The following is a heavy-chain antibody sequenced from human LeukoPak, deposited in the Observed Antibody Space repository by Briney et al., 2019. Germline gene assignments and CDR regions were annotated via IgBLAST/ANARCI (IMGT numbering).Heavy chain of an antibody. Sequence: SETLSLTCTVSGGSISSYYWSWIRQPAGKGLEWIGRIYTSGSTNYNPSLKSRVTMSVDTSKNQFSLKLGSVTAADTAVYYCAREVSSIAARFCDYWGQGTLVTVSS. CDR2: IYTSGST. J-gene: IGHJ4*02. CDR1: GGSISSYY. D-gene: IGHD6-6*01. CDR3: AREVSSIAARFCDY. V-gene: IGHV4-4*07.